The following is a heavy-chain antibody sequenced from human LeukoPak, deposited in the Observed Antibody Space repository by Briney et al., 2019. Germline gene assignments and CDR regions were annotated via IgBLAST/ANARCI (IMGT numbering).Heavy chain of an antibody. CDR1: GGSFSGFY. J-gene: IGHJ4*02. V-gene: IGHV4-34*01. CDR2: INHSGST. CDR3: ARGPTTTVTPNRSYYFDS. D-gene: IGHD4-11*01. Sequence: SETLSLTCAVYGGSFSGFYWSWIRQPPGKGLEWIGEINHSGSTNYNPSLKSRVTISIGTSKNQFSLKLSSVTAADTAVYYCARGPTTTVTPNRSYYFDSWGQGTLVTVSS.